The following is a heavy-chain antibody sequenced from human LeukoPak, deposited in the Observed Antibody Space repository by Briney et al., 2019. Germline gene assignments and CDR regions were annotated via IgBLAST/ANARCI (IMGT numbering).Heavy chain of an antibody. V-gene: IGHV3-21*01. CDR2: ISSSSSYI. Sequence: GGSLRLSCAASGFTFSSYSMNWVRQAPGKGLEWVSSISSSSSYIYYADSVKGRFTISRDNAKNSLYLQMNSLRAEDTAVYYCARERPGGSGSYSVDVWGQGTTVTVSS. CDR1: GFTFSSYS. D-gene: IGHD3-10*01. CDR3: ARERPGGSGSYSVDV. J-gene: IGHJ6*02.